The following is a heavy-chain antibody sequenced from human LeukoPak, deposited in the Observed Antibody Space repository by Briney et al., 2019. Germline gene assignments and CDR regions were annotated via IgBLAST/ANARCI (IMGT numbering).Heavy chain of an antibody. CDR2: ISSSGSTI. CDR1: GFTFSSYE. J-gene: IGHJ4*02. D-gene: IGHD4-17*01. Sequence: GGSLRLSCAASGFTFSSYEMNWVHQAPGKGLEWVSYISSSGSTIYYADSVKGRFTISRDNAKNSLYQQMNSLRAEDTAVYYCAKDYRRDYGDYGWYWGQGTLVTVSS. V-gene: IGHV3-48*03. CDR3: AKDYRRDYGDYGWY.